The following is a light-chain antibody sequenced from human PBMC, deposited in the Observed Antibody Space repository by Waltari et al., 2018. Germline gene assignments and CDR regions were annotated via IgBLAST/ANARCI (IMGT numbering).Light chain of an antibody. J-gene: IGLJ2*01. V-gene: IGLV2-11*02. CDR2: DVT. Sequence: QSALTQPRPVSGSPGQSVTLSRPGNSSDTCWYTYSSWYQQHPGKVPKPIIFDVTKQPSGVPDRFSGSKAGNTASLTISGLQAGDEAVYFCCSYAGKYTSVFGAGTKVTVL. CDR1: SSDTCWYTY. CDR3: CSYAGKYTSV.